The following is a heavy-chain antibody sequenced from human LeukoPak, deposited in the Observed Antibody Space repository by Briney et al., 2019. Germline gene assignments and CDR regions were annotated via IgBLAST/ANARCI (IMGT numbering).Heavy chain of an antibody. CDR2: IYYSGST. CDR3: ARDGSDYGEYYFDY. D-gene: IGHD4-17*01. Sequence: SETLSLTCTVSGGSISSYYWSWIRQPPGEGLEWIGYIYYSGSTNYNPSLKSRVTISVDTSKNQFSLKLSSVTAADTAVYYCARDGSDYGEYYFDYWGQGTLVTVSS. CDR1: GGSISSYY. J-gene: IGHJ4*02. V-gene: IGHV4-59*01.